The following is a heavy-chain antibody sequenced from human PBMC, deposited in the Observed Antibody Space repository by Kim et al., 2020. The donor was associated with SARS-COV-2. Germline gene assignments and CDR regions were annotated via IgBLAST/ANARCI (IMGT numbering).Heavy chain of an antibody. J-gene: IGHJ6*02. Sequence: GGSLRLSCAASGFTFSNYFMNWVRQAPGKGLEWVATIKEDGSQMYYVDSVKGRFTVSRDNAKSSLYLHMNSLRAEDTAVYYCARPRYRGMDVWGQGTAVTVSS. D-gene: IGHD3-16*02. CDR2: IKEDGSQM. V-gene: IGHV3-7*03. CDR1: GFTFSNYF. CDR3: ARPRYRGMDV.